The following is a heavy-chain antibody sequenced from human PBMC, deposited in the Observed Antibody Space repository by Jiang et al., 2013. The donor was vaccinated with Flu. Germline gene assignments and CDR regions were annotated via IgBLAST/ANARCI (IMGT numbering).Heavy chain of an antibody. CDR3: ASWGGYCSTTTCYYGVDV. J-gene: IGHJ6*02. V-gene: IGHV1-2*02. D-gene: IGHD2-2*01. Sequence: SGAEVKKPGASVKVSCKASGFSFTYYYINWVRQAPGQGLEWMGWIDPNSGDTNYAQKFQGGATMTWDTSISTAYMELGRVRSDDTAVYYCASWGGYCSTTTCYYGVDVWGQGTMVTVSS. CDR1: GFSFTYYY. CDR2: IDPNSGDT.